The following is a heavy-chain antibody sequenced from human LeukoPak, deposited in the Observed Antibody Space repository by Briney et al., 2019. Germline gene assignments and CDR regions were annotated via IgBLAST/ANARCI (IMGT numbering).Heavy chain of an antibody. D-gene: IGHD3-3*01. CDR1: GFTFSSYG. J-gene: IGHJ4*02. V-gene: IGHV4-39*02. Sequence: PGGSLRLSCAASGFTFSSYGMHWVRQAPGKGLEWIGGISSSGNTYYNPSLKSRITIFIDTSKNHFSLKLSSVSAADTAVYYCARLGAGPTYYDFWSGYSSFYFDYWGQGTLVTVSS. CDR3: ARLGAGPTYYDFWSGYSSFYFDY. CDR2: ISSSGNT.